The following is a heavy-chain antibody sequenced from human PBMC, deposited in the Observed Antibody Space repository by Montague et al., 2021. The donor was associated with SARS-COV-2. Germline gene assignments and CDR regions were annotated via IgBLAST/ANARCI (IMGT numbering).Heavy chain of an antibody. D-gene: IGHD3-22*01. CDR3: ARGRIELSMIVVVMTGASSYMDV. Sequence: SETLSLTCAVYGESFSGHYWTWIRQPPGKGLEGIGEIYHTGSTNYNPSLKSRVTISVDTSKNQFSLKLRSATAADTAVYYCARGRIELSMIVVVMTGASSYMDVWGKGTTVTVPS. CDR2: IYHTGST. J-gene: IGHJ6*03. V-gene: IGHV4-34*01. CDR1: GESFSGHY.